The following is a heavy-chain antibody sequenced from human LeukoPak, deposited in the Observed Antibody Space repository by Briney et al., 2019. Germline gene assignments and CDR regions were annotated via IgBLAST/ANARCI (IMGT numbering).Heavy chain of an antibody. CDR3: ARDLRAGYCSGGSCGMDV. J-gene: IGHJ6*02. D-gene: IGHD2-15*01. Sequence: ASVKVSCKASGGTFSSYAISWVRQAPGQGLERMGRIIPILGIANYAQKFQGRVTITADKSTSTAYMELSSLRSEDTAVYYCARDLRAGYCSGGSCGMDVWGQGTTVTVSS. CDR1: GGTFSSYA. V-gene: IGHV1-69*04. CDR2: IIPILGIA.